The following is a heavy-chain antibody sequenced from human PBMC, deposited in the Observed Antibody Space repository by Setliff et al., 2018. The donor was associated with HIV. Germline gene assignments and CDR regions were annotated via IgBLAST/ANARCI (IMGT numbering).Heavy chain of an antibody. CDR1: CGPIRSSTYY. Sequence: KPSETLSLTCTVSCGPIRSSTYYWGWIRQPPGKGLEWIATIYHSGSTYYNPSLKSRVTVSVDTSKNQISLKLSSVTAADTAVYYCAGGPTTRYFDHWCQGNLVTVSS. V-gene: IGHV4-39*01. CDR2: IYHSGST. D-gene: IGHD3-16*01. J-gene: IGHJ4*02. CDR3: AGGPTTRYFDH.